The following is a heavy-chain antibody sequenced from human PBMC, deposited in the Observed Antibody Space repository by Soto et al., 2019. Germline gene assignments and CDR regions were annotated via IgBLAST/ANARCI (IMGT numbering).Heavy chain of an antibody. J-gene: IGHJ3*02. Sequence: SETLSLTCTVSGGSISSYYWSWIRQPPGKGLEWIGYIYYSGSTNYNPSLKSRVTISVDTSKNQFSLKLSSVTAADTAVYYCARTIQDFWARFPAFDIWGQGTMVTVSS. D-gene: IGHD3-3*01. CDR1: GGSISSYY. CDR2: IYYSGST. V-gene: IGHV4-59*01. CDR3: ARTIQDFWARFPAFDI.